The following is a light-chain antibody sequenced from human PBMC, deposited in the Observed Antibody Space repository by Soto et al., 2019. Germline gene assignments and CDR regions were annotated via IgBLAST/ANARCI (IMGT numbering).Light chain of an antibody. V-gene: IGKV1-5*01. Sequence: DIQMTQSPSTLPASVGARVTITCRASQSISNWLAWYQQKPGTAPKVLIYHASNLQSGVPSRFSGSGSGTEGTITISSLQPDDCETYYCQHYNSYSEAFGQGTKVDIK. CDR2: HAS. J-gene: IGKJ1*01. CDR3: QHYNSYSEA. CDR1: QSISNW.